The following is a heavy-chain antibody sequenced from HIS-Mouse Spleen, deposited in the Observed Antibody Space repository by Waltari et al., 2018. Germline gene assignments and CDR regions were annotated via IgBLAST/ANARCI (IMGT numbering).Heavy chain of an antibody. D-gene: IGHD1-26*01. CDR3: ARMGPASGSYGDY. Sequence: QVQLQQWGAGLLKPSETLSLTCAVYGGSFSGYYWSWIRQPPGKGLEWIGEINHSGSHNYSPSLKRRVTISVDTSKNQFSLKLSSVTAADTAVYYCARMGPASGSYGDYWGQGTLVTVSS. CDR2: INHSGSH. CDR1: GGSFSGYY. V-gene: IGHV4-34*01. J-gene: IGHJ4*02.